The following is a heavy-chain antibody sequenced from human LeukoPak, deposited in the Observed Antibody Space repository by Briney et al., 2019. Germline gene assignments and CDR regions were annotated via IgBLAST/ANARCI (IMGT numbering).Heavy chain of an antibody. V-gene: IGHV4-39*01. CDR1: GGSISDNSYH. Sequence: SETLSLTCTVSGGSISDNSYHWGWIRQPPGKGLEWIGSIYYSGTTYYRPSLKSRVTISVDTSKNQFSLKLTSVTAADTAVYYCAREVASSVHYWGQGTLVTVSS. CDR3: AREVASSVHY. CDR2: IYYSGTT. J-gene: IGHJ4*02. D-gene: IGHD3-10*01.